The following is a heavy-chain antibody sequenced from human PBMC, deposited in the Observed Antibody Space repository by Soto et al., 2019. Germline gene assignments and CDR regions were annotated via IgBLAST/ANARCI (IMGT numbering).Heavy chain of an antibody. CDR1: GFTFSSYA. CDR3: ARDWLEVATSYCVGY. J-gene: IGHJ4*02. Sequence: QVQLVESGGGVVQPGTSLRLSCAVSGFTFSSYAMHWVRQAPGKGLGWVAVISYDGSNKYYADSVKGRFTISRDNSKNTLYLQMDSLRAEDTAVYYCARDWLEVATSYCVGYWGQGTLVTVSS. CDR2: ISYDGSNK. V-gene: IGHV3-30-3*01. D-gene: IGHD5-12*01.